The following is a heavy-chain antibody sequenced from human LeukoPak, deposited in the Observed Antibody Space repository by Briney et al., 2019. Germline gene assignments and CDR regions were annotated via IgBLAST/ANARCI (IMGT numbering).Heavy chain of an antibody. Sequence: ASVKVSCKASGYSFTGYHIHWVRQAPGQGLEWMGWINPNNGDTKYAQKFQGRVTMTRDTSIFTAYMELSSLTSDDTAVYYCATLGHWNSYYIHDYWGQGTQVTVSS. D-gene: IGHD1-7*01. J-gene: IGHJ4*02. CDR2: INPNNGDT. V-gene: IGHV1-2*02. CDR1: GYSFTGYH. CDR3: ATLGHWNSYYIHDY.